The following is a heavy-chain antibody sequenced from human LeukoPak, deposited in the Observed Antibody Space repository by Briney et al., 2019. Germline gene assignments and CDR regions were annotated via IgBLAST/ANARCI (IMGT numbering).Heavy chain of an antibody. CDR3: ARLSDFWSGYSPAPYYYYYYMDV. J-gene: IGHJ6*03. D-gene: IGHD3-3*01. CDR1: GYTFTSYA. V-gene: IGHV7-4-1*02. Sequence: ASVKVSCKASGYTFTSYAMNWVRQAPGQGLEWMGWINTNAGNPTYARGFTGRFVFSLDTSVSTAYLQISSLKAEDTAVYYCARLSDFWSGYSPAPYYYYYYMDVWGKGTTVTVSS. CDR2: INTNAGNP.